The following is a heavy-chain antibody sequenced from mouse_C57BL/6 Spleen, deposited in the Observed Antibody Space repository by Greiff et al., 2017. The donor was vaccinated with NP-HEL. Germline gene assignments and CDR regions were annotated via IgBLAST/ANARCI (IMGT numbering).Heavy chain of an antibody. CDR3: ARERGN. J-gene: IGHJ3*01. V-gene: IGHV5-4*01. CDR2: ISDGGSYT. CDR1: GFTFSSYA. Sequence: EVKVVESGGGLVKPGGSLKLSCAASGFTFSSYAMSWVRQTPEKRLEWVATISDGGSYTYYPDNVKGRFTISRDNAKNNLYLQMSHLKSEDTAMYYCARERGNWGQGTLVTVSA.